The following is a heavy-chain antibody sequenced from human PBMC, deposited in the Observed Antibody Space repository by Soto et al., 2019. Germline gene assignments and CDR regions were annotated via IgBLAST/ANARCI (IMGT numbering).Heavy chain of an antibody. CDR1: GDTVSINSAT. CDR3: ARHEQREADPFDY. V-gene: IGHV6-1*01. J-gene: IGHJ4*02. Sequence: SQTLSLTCAISGDTVSINSATWNWIRQSPSRGLEWLGRTYYRSQWYSDYALSVKSRITINPDTTKNQFSLHLNSVTPEDTAVYYCARHEQREADPFDYWGQGTLVTVSS. CDR2: TYYRSQWYS. D-gene: IGHD6-19*01.